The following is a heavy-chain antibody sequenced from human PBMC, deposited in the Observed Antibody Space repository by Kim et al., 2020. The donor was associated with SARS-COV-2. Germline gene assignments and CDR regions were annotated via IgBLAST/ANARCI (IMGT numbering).Heavy chain of an antibody. Sequence: HSGSTHYNAALRSRVTISVDKSKNQFSLNLSSVTAADTAVYYCAGGNNKASWGQGTLVTVSS. CDR2: HSGST. CDR3: AGGNNKAS. V-gene: IGHV4-4*02. J-gene: IGHJ4*02. D-gene: IGHD5-18*01.